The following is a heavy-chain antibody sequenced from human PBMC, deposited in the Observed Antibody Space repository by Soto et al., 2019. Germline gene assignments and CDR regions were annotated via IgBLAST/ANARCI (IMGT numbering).Heavy chain of an antibody. CDR3: ARGSSGWGVDY. Sequence: EVQLLESGGGLVQPGGSRRLSCTASGFTFSSYGMNCVRQAPGKGLEWVSATGDGGTYYADSVRGRFTISRDDSTNTLFLQMNTLTAEDTAVYYCARGSSGWGVDYWGQGTLVTVSS. V-gene: IGHV3-23*01. CDR1: GFTFSSYG. CDR2: TGDGGT. J-gene: IGHJ4*02. D-gene: IGHD6-19*01.